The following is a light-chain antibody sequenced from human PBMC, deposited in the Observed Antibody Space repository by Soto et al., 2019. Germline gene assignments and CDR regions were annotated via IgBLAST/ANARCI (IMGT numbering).Light chain of an antibody. J-gene: IGLJ2*01. V-gene: IGLV2-8*01. CDR1: SSDVGDYNY. CDR3: SSYAGSNTVV. CDR2: EVN. Sequence: QSALTQPPSASGSPGQSVTISCTGTSSDVGDYNYVSWYQQHPGKVPKLMIYEVNKRPSGVPDRFSGSKSGNTASLTVSGLQAEDEADYYCSSYAGSNTVVFGGGTKLTVL.